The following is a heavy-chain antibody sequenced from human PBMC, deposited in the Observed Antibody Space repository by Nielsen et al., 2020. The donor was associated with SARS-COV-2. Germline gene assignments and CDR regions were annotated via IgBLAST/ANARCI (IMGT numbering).Heavy chain of an antibody. CDR2: ISSYNGDT. CDR1: GYAFTNFG. CDR3: ARDLFRGSIAIQFLGWFDP. J-gene: IGHJ5*02. Sequence: ASVQVSCKASGYAFTNFGISWVRQAPGQGLECIGWISSYNGDTAYAPKFQGRVILTTDTATMTASMELRSLASDDTAVYYCARDLFRGSIAIQFLGWFDPWGQGTLVSVSS. D-gene: IGHD2-15*01. V-gene: IGHV1-18*01.